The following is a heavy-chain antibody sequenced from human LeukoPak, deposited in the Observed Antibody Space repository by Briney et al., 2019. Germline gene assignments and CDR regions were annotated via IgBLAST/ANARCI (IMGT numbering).Heavy chain of an antibody. Sequence: GASVKVSCKASGGTFSSYAISWVRQAPGQGLEWMGGIFPIFGTANYAQKFQGRVTITADKSTSTAYMELSSLRSEDTAVYYCARGMVRGVIHSDYYYYYYYMDVWGKGTTVTVSS. CDR2: IFPIFGTA. D-gene: IGHD3-10*01. CDR3: ARGMVRGVIHSDYYYYYYYMDV. V-gene: IGHV1-69*06. CDR1: GGTFSSYA. J-gene: IGHJ6*03.